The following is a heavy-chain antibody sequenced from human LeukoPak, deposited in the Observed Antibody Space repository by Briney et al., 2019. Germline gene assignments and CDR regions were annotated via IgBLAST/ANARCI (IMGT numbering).Heavy chain of an antibody. Sequence: SVKVSCKASGGTFSSYAISWVRQAPGQGLEWMGGIIPIFGTANYAQKFQGRVTITADESTSTAYMELSSLRSEDTAVYYCARAQGRGSMAFYFDYWGQGTLVTVSS. CDR2: IIPIFGTA. CDR3: ARAQGRGSMAFYFDY. CDR1: GGTFSSYA. D-gene: IGHD2/OR15-2a*01. J-gene: IGHJ4*02. V-gene: IGHV1-69*13.